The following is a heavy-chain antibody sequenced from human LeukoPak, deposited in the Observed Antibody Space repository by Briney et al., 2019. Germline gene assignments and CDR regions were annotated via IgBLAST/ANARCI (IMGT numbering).Heavy chain of an antibody. CDR1: GFTFSSYG. D-gene: IGHD3-3*01. CDR3: ARVEANYYYMDV. CDR2: ISGSGGST. Sequence: GGSLRLSCAASGFTFSSYGMSWVRQAPGKGLEWVSAISGSGGSTYYADSVKGRFTISRDNSKNTLYLQMNSLRAEDTAVYYCARVEANYYYMDVWGKGTTVTISS. V-gene: IGHV3-23*01. J-gene: IGHJ6*03.